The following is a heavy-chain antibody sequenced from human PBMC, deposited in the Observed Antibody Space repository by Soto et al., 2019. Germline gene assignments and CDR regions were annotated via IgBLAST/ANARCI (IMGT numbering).Heavy chain of an antibody. CDR3: AIGRSGRIVVVPAAVLDD. CDR2: INHSGST. V-gene: IGHV4-34*01. Sequence: SETLSLTCAVYGGSLSGYYWSWIRQPPGKGLEWIGEINHSGSTNYNPCLKSRVTISVDTSKNQLSLMLSSGTAADTAVYYCAIGRSGRIVVVPAAVLDDWGQGTLVTVSS. J-gene: IGHJ4*02. CDR1: GGSLSGYY. D-gene: IGHD2-2*01.